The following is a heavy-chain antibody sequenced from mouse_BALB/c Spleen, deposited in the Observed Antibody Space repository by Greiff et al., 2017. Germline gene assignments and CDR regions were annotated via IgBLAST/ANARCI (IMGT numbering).Heavy chain of an antibody. CDR1: GFNIKDYY. CDR2: IDPENGDT. J-gene: IGHJ2*01. V-gene: IGHV14-4*02. D-gene: IGHD2-1*01. CDR3: NAWGGNYFPFDY. Sequence: VQLQQSGAELVRSGASVKLFCPASGFNIKDYYMHWVKQRPEQGLEWIGWIDPENGDTEYAPKFQGKATMTADTSSNTAYLQLRSLTSEDTAVYYCNAWGGNYFPFDYWGQGTTLTVSS.